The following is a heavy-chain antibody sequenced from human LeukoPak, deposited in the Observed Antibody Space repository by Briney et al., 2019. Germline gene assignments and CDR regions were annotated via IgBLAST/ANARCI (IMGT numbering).Heavy chain of an antibody. V-gene: IGHV4-4*07. J-gene: IGHJ4*02. Sequence: SETLSLTCAVSGGPMNNYHWRWIRQPAGKGLVWSGQIHTSGTTNYYPPLKSRVTISIHTPESQLSLTIRSVTAADTAVYYCARRDISSGWSFEHWGQGTLVTVSS. CDR2: IHTSGTT. D-gene: IGHD6-19*01. CDR3: ARRDISSGWSFEH. CDR1: GGPMNNYH.